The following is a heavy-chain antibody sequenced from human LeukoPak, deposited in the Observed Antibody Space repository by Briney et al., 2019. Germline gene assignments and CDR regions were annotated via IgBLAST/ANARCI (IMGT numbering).Heavy chain of an antibody. D-gene: IGHD5-24*01. CDR1: GFTFSSYW. CDR2: IKGDGSEK. Sequence: GGSLRLSCAASGFTFSSYWMSWVRLAPGKGLEWVANIKGDGSEKWYADSVKGRFTISRDNAQNSVHLQMNSLRAEDTAVYHCARDEYRSRWLHPWGQGPLVTVTS. CDR3: ARDEYRSRWLHP. J-gene: IGHJ5*02. V-gene: IGHV3-7*01.